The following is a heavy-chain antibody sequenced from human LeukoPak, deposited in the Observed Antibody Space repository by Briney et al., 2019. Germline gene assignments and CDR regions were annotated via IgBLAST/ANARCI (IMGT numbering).Heavy chain of an antibody. V-gene: IGHV4-59*01. CDR2: IYYSGST. D-gene: IGHD2-15*01. J-gene: IGHJ4*02. CDR1: GGSISSYY. CDR3: ARGSGKDSPLFY. Sequence: SETLSLTCTVSGGSISSYYWSWIRQPPGKGLEWIGYIYYSGSTNYNPSLKSRVTISVDTSKNQFSLKLSSVTAADTAVYYCARGSGKDSPLFYWGQGTLVTVPS.